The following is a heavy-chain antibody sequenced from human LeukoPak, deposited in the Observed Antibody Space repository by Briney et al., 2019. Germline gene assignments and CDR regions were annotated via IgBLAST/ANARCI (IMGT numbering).Heavy chain of an antibody. D-gene: IGHD3-10*01. CDR1: GFTFSSYA. CDR2: ISYDGSNK. V-gene: IGHV3-30-3*01. CDR3: ARLGYYGSGSYYNPGY. J-gene: IGHJ4*02. Sequence: GGSLRPSCAASGFTFSSYAMHWVRQAPGKGLEWVAVISYDGSNKYYADSVKGRFTISRDNSKNTLYLQMNSLRAEDTAVYYCARLGYYGSGSYYNPGYWGQGTLVTVSS.